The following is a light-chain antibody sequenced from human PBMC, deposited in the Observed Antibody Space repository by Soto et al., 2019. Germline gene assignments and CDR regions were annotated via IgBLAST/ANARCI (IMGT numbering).Light chain of an antibody. CDR1: QSVDIN. CDR3: QQYNNWPPIT. J-gene: IGKJ5*01. Sequence: EIVVRQSPGNLSLSRGHRVTLYCRASQSVDINLAWYQQRAGQAPRLLVYGASTRATGIPARFSGSGSGTEITLTISSLQSEDFAVYYCQQYNNWPPITFGQGTRLEIK. CDR2: GAS. V-gene: IGKV3-15*01.